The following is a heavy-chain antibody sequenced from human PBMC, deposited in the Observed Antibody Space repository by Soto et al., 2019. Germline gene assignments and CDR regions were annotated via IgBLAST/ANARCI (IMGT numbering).Heavy chain of an antibody. D-gene: IGHD3-10*01. CDR2: IYHSGST. CDR3: AREGVGEADYYYYYGMDV. Sequence: PSETLSLTCAVSGGSIGSGGYSWSWIRQPPGKGLEWIGYIYHSGSTYYNPSLKSRVTISVDRSKNQFSLKLSSVAAADTAVYYCAREGVGEADYYYYYGMDVWGQGTKVTVSS. CDR1: GGSIGSGGYS. J-gene: IGHJ6*02. V-gene: IGHV4-30-2*01.